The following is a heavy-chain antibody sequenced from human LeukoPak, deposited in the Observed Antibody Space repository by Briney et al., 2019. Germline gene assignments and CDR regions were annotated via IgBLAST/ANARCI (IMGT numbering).Heavy chain of an antibody. CDR1: GFTFSSQW. Sequence: GGSLRLSCAASGFTFSSQWMSWVRQAPGKGLEWVANVNQAGTEKYYVDSVKGRFTISRDNAENSLYLQMNSLRAEDTAVYYCAREHYFYYIDGWGKGTTVTVSS. CDR2: VNQAGTEK. CDR3: AREHYFYYIDG. V-gene: IGHV3-7*03. J-gene: IGHJ6*03.